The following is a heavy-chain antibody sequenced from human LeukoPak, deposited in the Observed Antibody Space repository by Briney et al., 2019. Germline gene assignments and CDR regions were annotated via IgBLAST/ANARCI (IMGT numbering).Heavy chain of an antibody. J-gene: IGHJ4*02. Sequence: GGSLRLSCAASGFTFSSYAMSWVRQAPGKGLEWVSAISGSGGSTYYADSVKGRFTISRDNSKNTLYLQVNSLRAEDTAVYYCAKDWEQYYYDSSGYFDYWGQGTLVTVSS. CDR2: ISGSGGST. CDR1: GFTFSSYA. D-gene: IGHD3-22*01. CDR3: AKDWEQYYYDSSGYFDY. V-gene: IGHV3-23*01.